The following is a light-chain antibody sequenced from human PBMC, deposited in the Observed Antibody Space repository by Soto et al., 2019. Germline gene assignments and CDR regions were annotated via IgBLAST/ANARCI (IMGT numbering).Light chain of an antibody. Sequence: QSLRSHPPAACWTIGHRVAISCSGSSSNIENNYVYWYQQLPGTAPKLLIHRNTQRPSGVPDRFSGSKSGTSASLAITGLPSEDEADYYCAAWDDSLRGYVFGSGTRSPS. V-gene: IGLV1-47*02. CDR3: AAWDDSLRGYV. J-gene: IGLJ1*01. CDR2: RNT. CDR1: SSNIENNY.